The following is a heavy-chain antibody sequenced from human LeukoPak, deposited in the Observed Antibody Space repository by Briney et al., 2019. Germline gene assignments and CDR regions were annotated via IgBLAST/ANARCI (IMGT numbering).Heavy chain of an antibody. D-gene: IGHD5-24*01. J-gene: IGHJ6*03. V-gene: IGHV3-23*01. CDR1: GFTFSSYA. CDR2: ISGSGGST. CDR3: AKGWRDGYMGRFYYMDV. Sequence: GGSMRLSCAASGFTFSSYAMSWVRQARGKGLEWVSAISGSGGSTYYADSVKGRFTISRDNSKNTLYLQMNSLRAEDTAVYYCAKGWRDGYMGRFYYMDVWGKGTTVTVSS.